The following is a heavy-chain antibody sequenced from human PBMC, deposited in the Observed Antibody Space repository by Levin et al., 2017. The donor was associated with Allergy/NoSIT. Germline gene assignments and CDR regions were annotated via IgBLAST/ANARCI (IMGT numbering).Heavy chain of an antibody. V-gene: IGHV3-11*03. D-gene: IGHD2-15*01. CDR1: GFIFSDSY. CDR2: ISSTSSYA. CDR3: ARTVGSGYCSGGSCSNWLDP. J-gene: IGHJ5*02. Sequence: GGSLRLSCEASGFIFSDSYMTWVRQAPGKGLEWVSYISSTSSYANYADSVKGRFTISRDNAKNSLSLQMNSLRAEDTAVYYCARTVGSGYCSGGSCSNWLDPWGQGALVTVSS.